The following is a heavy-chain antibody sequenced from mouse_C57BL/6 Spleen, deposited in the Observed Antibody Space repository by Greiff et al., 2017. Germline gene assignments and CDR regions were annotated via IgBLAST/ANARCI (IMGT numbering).Heavy chain of an antibody. CDR1: GYTFTSYW. J-gene: IGHJ4*01. Sequence: VQLQQPGAELVKPGASVKLSCKASGYTFTSYWMQWVKQRPGQGLEWIGEIDPSDSYTNYNQKFKGKATLTVDTSSSTAYMQLSSLTSEDSAVYYCARGPPYGYAMDYWGQGTSVTVSS. CDR3: ARGPPYGYAMDY. CDR2: IDPSDSYT. D-gene: IGHD1-1*01. V-gene: IGHV1-50*01.